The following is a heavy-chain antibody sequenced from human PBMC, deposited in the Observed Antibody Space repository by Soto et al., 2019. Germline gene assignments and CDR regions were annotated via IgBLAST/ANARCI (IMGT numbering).Heavy chain of an antibody. Sequence: ASVKVSCKASGYTFTSYAMHWVRQAPGQRLEWMGWINAGNGNTKYSQKFQGRVTITRDTSASTAYMELSSLRSEDTAVYYCAIETGTTLDGYYYYYYMDVSGKGTTVTVSS. V-gene: IGHV1-3*01. CDR1: GYTFTSYA. D-gene: IGHD1-7*01. CDR2: INAGNGNT. CDR3: AIETGTTLDGYYYYYYMDV. J-gene: IGHJ6*03.